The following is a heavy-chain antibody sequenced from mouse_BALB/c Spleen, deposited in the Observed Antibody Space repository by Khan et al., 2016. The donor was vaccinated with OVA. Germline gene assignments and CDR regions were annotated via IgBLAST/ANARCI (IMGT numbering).Heavy chain of an antibody. D-gene: IGHD1-3*01. CDR2: INTYTGEP. Sequence: QIQLVQSGPELKKPGETVKISCKASGYTFTNYGMNWVKQAPGKGLKWMGWINTYTGEPTYADDFKGRFAFSLETSASTAYLQIINLKNEDTATYFCTRSQVNSLFAYWGQGTLVTVSA. J-gene: IGHJ3*01. CDR3: TRSQVNSLFAY. V-gene: IGHV9-3-1*01. CDR1: GYTFTNYG.